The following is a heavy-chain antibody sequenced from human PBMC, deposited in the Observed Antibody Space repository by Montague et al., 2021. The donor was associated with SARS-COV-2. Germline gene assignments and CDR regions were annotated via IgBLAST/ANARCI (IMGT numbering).Heavy chain of an antibody. CDR1: GFSLSTSGMC. J-gene: IGHJ3*02. V-gene: IGHV2-70*01. CDR2: IDWDDNK. Sequence: PALVKPTQTLTLTCTFSGFSLSTSGMCVSWIRQPPGKALEWLALIDWDDNKYYSTSLKTRLTISKDTSKNQVVLTMTNMDPVDKATYYCARIWGATRGDAFDIWGQGTMVTVSS. D-gene: IGHD1-26*01. CDR3: ARIWGATRGDAFDI.